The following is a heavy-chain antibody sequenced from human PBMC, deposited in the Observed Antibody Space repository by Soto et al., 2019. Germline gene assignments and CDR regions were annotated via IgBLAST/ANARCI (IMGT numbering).Heavy chain of an antibody. CDR3: AKENSGYEK. Sequence: GGSHRLSCTASAFPCINYGMSWVRQAPGKGLEWVSAISSGGSTFSAESVKGRFTISRDNSKNTLYLQMNSLRAEDTAVYYCAKENSGYEKWGQGTLVTVSS. D-gene: IGHD5-12*01. CDR1: AFPCINYG. CDR2: ISSGGST. V-gene: IGHV3-23*01. J-gene: IGHJ4*02.